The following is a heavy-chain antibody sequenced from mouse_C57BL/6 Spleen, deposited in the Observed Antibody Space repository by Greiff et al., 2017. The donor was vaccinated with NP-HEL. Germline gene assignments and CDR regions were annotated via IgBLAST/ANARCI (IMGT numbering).Heavy chain of an antibody. D-gene: IGHD2-5*01. CDR2: INPYNGGT. V-gene: IGHV1-19*01. CDR3: ASAYYSNYYAMDY. J-gene: IGHJ4*01. CDR1: GYTFTDYY. Sequence: EVKLQESGPVLVKPGASVKMSCKASGYTFTDYYMNWVKQSHGKSLEWIGVINPYNGGTSYNQKFKGKATLTVDKSSSTAYMELNSLTSEDSAVYYCASAYYSNYYAMDYWGQGTSVTVSS.